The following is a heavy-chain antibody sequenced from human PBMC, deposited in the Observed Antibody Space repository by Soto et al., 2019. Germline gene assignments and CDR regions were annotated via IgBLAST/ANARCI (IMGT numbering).Heavy chain of an antibody. J-gene: IGHJ4*02. V-gene: IGHV3-9*01. CDR2: ISWNSGNI. CDR1: GFTFDDYA. Sequence: ESGGALVQPGRSLSLSCAASGFTFDDYAMHWVRQVLGKGLDGVSSISWNSGNIGYADSVKGRFTTSRDNAKNSLYLQMNRLRPEDTALYYGVRSNGGYSYGTPFDSWGQGPLVTVSS. CDR3: VRSNGGYSYGTPFDS. D-gene: IGHD5-18*01.